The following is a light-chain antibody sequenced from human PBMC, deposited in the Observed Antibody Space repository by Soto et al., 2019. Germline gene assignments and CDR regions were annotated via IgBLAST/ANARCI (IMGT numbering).Light chain of an antibody. V-gene: IGKV3-11*01. CDR2: DAS. CDR3: QLRSNWPPPYT. Sequence: EIVLTQSPATVSLSPGERATLSCRASQSVSSYLAWYQQRPGQAPRLLIYDASTRATGIPARFSGSGSGTDFTLTISSLEPEDFAVYYCQLRSNWPPPYTFGQGTKLEIK. J-gene: IGKJ2*01. CDR1: QSVSSY.